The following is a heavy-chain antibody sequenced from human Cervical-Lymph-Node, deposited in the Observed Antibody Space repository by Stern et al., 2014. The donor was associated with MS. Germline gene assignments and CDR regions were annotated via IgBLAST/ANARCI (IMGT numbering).Heavy chain of an antibody. CDR3: ATHRGRVTYYYGMDV. J-gene: IGHJ6*02. Sequence: QVQLVQSGAEVKKPGASVKVSCQASGYTLSEISMHWVRQAPGKGLEWMGGFDPEHGYARYAQKFQGRFTMAEDRSTDTAYMELSSLRSEDTAVYYCATHRGRVTYYYGMDVWGQGTTVTVSS. V-gene: IGHV1-24*01. D-gene: IGHD2-21*02. CDR2: FDPEHGYA. CDR1: GYTLSEIS.